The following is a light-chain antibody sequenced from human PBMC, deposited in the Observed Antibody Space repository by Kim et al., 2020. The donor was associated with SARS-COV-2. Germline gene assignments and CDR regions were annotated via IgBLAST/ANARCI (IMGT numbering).Light chain of an antibody. CDR3: QQTHSFPLT. J-gene: IGKJ4*01. V-gene: IGKV1D-12*01. CDR1: RVISSW. Sequence: ASVGDRVTITCRAGRVISSWLGWYQQKPGKAPKVLIYEASNLQSGVPSRFSGSGSGTDFTLTINSLQPEDFATYYCQQTHSFPLTFGGGTKVDIK. CDR2: EAS.